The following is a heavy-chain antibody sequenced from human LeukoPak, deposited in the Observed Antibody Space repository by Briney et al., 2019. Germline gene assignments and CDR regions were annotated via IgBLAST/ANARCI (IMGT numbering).Heavy chain of an antibody. J-gene: IGHJ4*02. CDR3: AAGNYFDS. V-gene: IGHV3-7*01. D-gene: IGHD1-26*01. CDR1: GFSFTTYW. Sequence: QPGGSLRLSSAASGFSFTTYWMNWVRQAPGKGLEWVANIKQDGAEKYYVDSVKGRFTISRDNAKNSLYLQMNRLRAEDTAVYYCAAGNYFDSWGQGTLVAVSS. CDR2: IKQDGAEK.